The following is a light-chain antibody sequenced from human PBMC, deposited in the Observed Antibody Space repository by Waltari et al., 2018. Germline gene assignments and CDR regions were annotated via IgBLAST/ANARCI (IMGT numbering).Light chain of an antibody. CDR1: SGHSSYI. J-gene: IGLJ3*02. V-gene: IGLV4-60*03. CDR3: ETGDINTPGV. CDR2: LKDNGSY. Sequence: QPVLTQSSSASASLGSSVKLTCTLSSGHSSYIIAWHQQQPGKAPRYLMELKDNGSYNKGSGVPDRFSGSSSGADRYLIISNLQSEDEADYYCETGDINTPGVFGGGTKLTIL.